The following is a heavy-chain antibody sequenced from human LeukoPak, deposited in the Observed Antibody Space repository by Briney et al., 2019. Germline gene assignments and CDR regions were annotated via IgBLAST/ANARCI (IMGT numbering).Heavy chain of an antibody. V-gene: IGHV3-11*01. Sequence: GGSLRLSCAASGFTFSDYYMSWIRQAPGKGLEWVSYISSSGSTIYYADSVKGRFTISRDNAKNSLYLQMSSLRAEDTAVYYCATGLGYCSSTSCYPWYAFDIWGQGTMVTVSS. J-gene: IGHJ3*02. CDR3: ATGLGYCSSTSCYPWYAFDI. CDR2: ISSSGSTI. CDR1: GFTFSDYY. D-gene: IGHD2-2*01.